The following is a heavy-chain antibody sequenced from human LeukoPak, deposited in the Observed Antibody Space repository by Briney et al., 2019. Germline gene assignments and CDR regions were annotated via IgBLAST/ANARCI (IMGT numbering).Heavy chain of an antibody. V-gene: IGHV3-21*01. J-gene: IGHJ5*01. CDR3: ARDRNCSGGSCYARWFDP. CDR1: GFTFSSYS. Sequence: PGGSLRLSCAASGFTFSSYSMNWVRQAPGKGLEWVSSISSSSSYIYYADSVKGRFTISRDNAKNSLYLQMNSLRAEDTAVDYCARDRNCSGGSCYARWFDPWGQGTLVNVPS. CDR2: ISSSSSYI. D-gene: IGHD2-15*01.